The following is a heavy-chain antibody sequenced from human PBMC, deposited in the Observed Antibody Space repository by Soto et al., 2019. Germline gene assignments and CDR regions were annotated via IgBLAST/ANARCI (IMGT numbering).Heavy chain of an antibody. J-gene: IGHJ3*02. CDR1: GYSFTSYW. Sequence: GEFLKISCKGSGYSFTSYWISWVRQMPGKGLEWMGRIDPSDSYTNYSPSFQGHVTISADKSISTAYLQWSSLKASDTAMYYCARHATHYYDSSGYYGRSAFDIWGQGTMVTVSS. V-gene: IGHV5-10-1*01. CDR3: ARHATHYYDSSGYYGRSAFDI. CDR2: IDPSDSYT. D-gene: IGHD3-22*01.